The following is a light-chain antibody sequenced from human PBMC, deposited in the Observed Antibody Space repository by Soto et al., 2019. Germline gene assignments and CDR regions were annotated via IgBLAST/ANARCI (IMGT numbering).Light chain of an antibody. CDR1: SSDVGAYNY. CDR2: EVS. CDR3: SSYTNINTRAGV. Sequence: QSVLTQPASVSGSPGQSITISCTGTSSDVGAYNYVSWYQQHPGKAPKLMIYEVSYRPSGVSDRFSGSRSGNTASLTISGLQAEDESDYYCSSYTNINTRAGVFGTGTKVTVL. J-gene: IGLJ1*01. V-gene: IGLV2-14*01.